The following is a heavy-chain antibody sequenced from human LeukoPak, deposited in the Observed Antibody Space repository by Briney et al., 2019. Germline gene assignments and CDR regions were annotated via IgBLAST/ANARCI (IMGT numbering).Heavy chain of an antibody. CDR3: ARGPHNNWFDP. CDR1: GGSFSGYY. J-gene: IGHJ5*02. CDR2: INHSGST. V-gene: IGHV4-34*01. Sequence: SETLSLTCAVYGGSFSGYYWSWIRQPPGKGLEWIGEINHSGSTNHNPSLKSRVTISVDTSKNQFSLKLSSVTAADTAVYYCARGPHNNWFDPWGQGTLVTVSS.